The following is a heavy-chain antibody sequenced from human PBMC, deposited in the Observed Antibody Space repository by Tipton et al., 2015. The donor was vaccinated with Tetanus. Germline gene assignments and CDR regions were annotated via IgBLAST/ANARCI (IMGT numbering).Heavy chain of an antibody. Sequence: SLRLSCRGSGYTFSAHTMHWVRQAPGKGLEWVSAISSSSSYIYYADSVKGRFAIFRDNANNSVYLQMNSLTAEDTAVYYCATVGLVTASVKYWGQGTLVTVSS. CDR2: ISSSSSYI. J-gene: IGHJ4*01. CDR1: GYTFSAHT. D-gene: IGHD2-21*02. CDR3: ATVGLVTASVKY. V-gene: IGHV3-21*04.